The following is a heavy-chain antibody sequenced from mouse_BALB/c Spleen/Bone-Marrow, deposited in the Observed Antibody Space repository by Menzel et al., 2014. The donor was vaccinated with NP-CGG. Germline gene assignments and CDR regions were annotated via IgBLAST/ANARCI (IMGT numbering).Heavy chain of an antibody. V-gene: IGHV5-6-4*01. D-gene: IGHD2-3*01. CDR1: GFTFSSYT. CDR2: ISSGGSYT. CDR3: TRDLYDGYSYYAMDY. Sequence: EVKLVESGGGLVKPGGSLKHSCAASGFTFSSYTMSWVRQTPEKRLEWVATISSGGSYTYYPDSVKGRFTISRDNAKNTLYLQMSSLKSEDTAMYYCTRDLYDGYSYYAMDYWGQGTSVTVSS. J-gene: IGHJ4*01.